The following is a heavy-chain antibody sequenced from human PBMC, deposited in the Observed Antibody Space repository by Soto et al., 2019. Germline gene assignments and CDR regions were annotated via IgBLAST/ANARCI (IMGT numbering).Heavy chain of an antibody. V-gene: IGHV1-18*01. Sequence: QVQLVQSGAEVKKPGASVKVSCKASGYIFTNYAINWVRQAPGQGLEWMGWISGYNGNTNYAQKFPGRVTMTTDTSTRTAYMELRSLRSDDSAVYDFGRPGSETNHDFDYAMDAWGQGTTVTVSS. CDR2: ISGYNGNT. D-gene: IGHD3-10*01. J-gene: IGHJ6*02. CDR1: GYIFTNYA. CDR3: GRPGSETNHDFDYAMDA.